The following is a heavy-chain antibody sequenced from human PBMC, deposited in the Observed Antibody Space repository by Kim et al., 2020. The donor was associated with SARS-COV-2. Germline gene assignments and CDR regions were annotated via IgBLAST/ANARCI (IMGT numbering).Heavy chain of an antibody. J-gene: IGHJ4*02. D-gene: IGHD3-3*01. CDR3: ARGRSTIFGVVTEFDY. Sequence: SIKSRVTISVDTSKNQFSLKLSSVTAADTAVYYCARGRSTIFGVVTEFDYWGQGTLVTVSS. V-gene: IGHV4-31*02.